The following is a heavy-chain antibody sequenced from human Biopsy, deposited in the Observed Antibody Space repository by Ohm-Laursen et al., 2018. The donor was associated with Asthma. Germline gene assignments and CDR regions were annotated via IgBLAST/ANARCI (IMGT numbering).Heavy chain of an antibody. Sequence: SLRLSFAAAVFTFSNSAMSWVREAPGKGRESVSAITGSCGTTYYADSVRGRLTISRDNSKSTLFLQMDSLSAEGTAVYYCAKDFRGIAVAGDRGFDSWGQGTLGPVPS. CDR1: VFTFSNSA. J-gene: IGHJ4*02. CDR2: ITGSCGTT. CDR3: AKDFRGIAVAGDRGFDS. D-gene: IGHD6-19*01. V-gene: IGHV3-23*01.